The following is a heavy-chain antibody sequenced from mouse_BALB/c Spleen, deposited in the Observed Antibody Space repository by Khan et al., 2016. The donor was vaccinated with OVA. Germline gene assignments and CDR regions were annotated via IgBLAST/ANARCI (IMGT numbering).Heavy chain of an antibody. CDR2: ISYSGST. CDR1: GYSITSYYV. J-gene: IGHJ2*01. V-gene: IGHV3-2*02. CDR3: AGSIMAN. Sequence: VQLKESGPGLVKPSQSLSLTCTASGYSITSYYVRNLIRQFPGIKLVWMGYISYSGSTYYNPSLKSRISITRDTSKNPFFLQLNPVTTEDTATYYCAGSIMANWGQGTTLTVSA.